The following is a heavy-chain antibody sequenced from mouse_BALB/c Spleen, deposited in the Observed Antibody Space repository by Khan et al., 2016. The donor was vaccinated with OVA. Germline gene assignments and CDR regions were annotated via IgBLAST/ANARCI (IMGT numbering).Heavy chain of an antibody. Sequence: QVQLKQSGPGLVQPSQSLSITCTVSGFSLNNYSVHWVRQSPGKGLEWLGVIWSAGSTDYNAAFISRLTISKDNSRSQVFFKMNSLQPNDTAIYYCASMRCEYGRGDLVAYWGQGTLVTVSA. D-gene: IGHD1-2*01. V-gene: IGHV2-2*02. CDR1: GFSLNNYS. J-gene: IGHJ3*01. CDR3: ASMRCEYGRGDLVAY. CDR2: IWSAGST.